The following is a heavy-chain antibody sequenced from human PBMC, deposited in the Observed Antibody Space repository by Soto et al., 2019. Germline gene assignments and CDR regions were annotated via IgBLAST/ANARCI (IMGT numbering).Heavy chain of an antibody. D-gene: IGHD3-10*01. CDR3: ATSYGSGYRAFDY. Sequence: QVQLVQSGAEVRKPGSAVRVSCKASGDTFNFYTINWVRQAPGLGLEWMGRVNPILTMSNYARKFEGRVTITADKSTTTAYMALRCLRSDDTAIYYCATSYGSGYRAFDYWGQGALVTVSS. V-gene: IGHV1-69*02. CDR1: GDTFNFYT. CDR2: VNPILTMS. J-gene: IGHJ4*02.